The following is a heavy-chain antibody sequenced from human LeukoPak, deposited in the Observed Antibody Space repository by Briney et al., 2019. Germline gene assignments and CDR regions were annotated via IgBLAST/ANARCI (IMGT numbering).Heavy chain of an antibody. D-gene: IGHD2-2*01. CDR3: ASCGSSTSWYFMDV. J-gene: IGHJ6*03. CDR2: IIPIFGTA. Sequence: ASVKVSCKASGGTLSSYAISWVRQAPGQGLEWMGRIIPIFGTANYAQKFQGRVTITTDESTSTAYMELSSLRSEDTAVYYCASCGSSTSWYFMDVWGEGTTVTVSS. CDR1: GGTLSSYA. V-gene: IGHV1-69*05.